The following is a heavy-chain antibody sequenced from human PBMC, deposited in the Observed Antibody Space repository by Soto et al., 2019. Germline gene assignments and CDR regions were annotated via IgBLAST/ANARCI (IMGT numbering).Heavy chain of an antibody. D-gene: IGHD3-3*01. CDR1: GGTFSSYA. CDR2: IIPIFGTA. Sequence: QVQLVQSGAEVKKPGSSVKVSCKASGGTFSSYAISWVRQAPGQGLEWMGGIIPIFGTANYAQKFQGRVTINADESTSTAYMELSSLRSEDTAVYYCARPLRRFLEWPSYGMDVWGQGTTVTVSS. CDR3: ARPLRRFLEWPSYGMDV. V-gene: IGHV1-69*01. J-gene: IGHJ6*02.